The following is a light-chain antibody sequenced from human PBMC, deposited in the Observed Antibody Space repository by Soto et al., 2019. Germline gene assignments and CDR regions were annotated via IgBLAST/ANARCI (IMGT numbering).Light chain of an antibody. Sequence: EIVLTQSPATLSLSPGERATLSCRASQSFSNYLAWYQQKPGQAPRLLIYDASRRATGIPARFSGSGSGTDFTRTISSLEPAEVAAYYWQHRSNWPFTFGQGTRVEIK. CDR2: DAS. CDR1: QSFSNY. CDR3: QHRSNWPFT. V-gene: IGKV3-11*01. J-gene: IGKJ5*01.